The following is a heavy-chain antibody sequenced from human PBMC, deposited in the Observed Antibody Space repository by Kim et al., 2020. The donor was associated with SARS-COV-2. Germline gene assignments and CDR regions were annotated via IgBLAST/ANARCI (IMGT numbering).Heavy chain of an antibody. D-gene: IGHD3-10*01. CDR2: INGDGSST. V-gene: IGHV3-74*01. CDR1: GFTFRSHW. Sequence: WGSLRLSCAASGFTFRSHWMHWVRQAPGKGLVWVSRINGDGSSTTYADSVKGRFTISRDNAKNTLYLQMNSLRAEDTAVYYCVRDRARGSRSNWFDPWGQGTLVIVSS. CDR3: VRDRARGSRSNWFDP. J-gene: IGHJ5*02.